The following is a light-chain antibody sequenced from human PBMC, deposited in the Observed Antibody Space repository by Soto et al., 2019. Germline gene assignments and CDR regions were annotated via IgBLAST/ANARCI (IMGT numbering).Light chain of an antibody. J-gene: IGKJ4*01. CDR1: QTISGY. V-gene: IGKV1-39*01. CDR2: GAF. CDR3: QQYNSYSALT. Sequence: DIQMTQSPSALSASVGDSVTITCRASQTISGYLSWFQQKPGQAPKLLIHGAFRLRSGVPSRFSGSGSGTDFTLTISSLQPEDFATYYCQQYNSYSALTFGGGTKVDIK.